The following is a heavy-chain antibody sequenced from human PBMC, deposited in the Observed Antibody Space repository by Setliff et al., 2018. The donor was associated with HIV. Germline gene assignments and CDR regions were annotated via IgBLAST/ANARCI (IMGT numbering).Heavy chain of an antibody. CDR1: GYTFTSYE. J-gene: IGHJ2*01. CDR3: ARGWGAERWLQLDPRYFDL. CDR2: MNPNSGNT. V-gene: IGHV1-8*02. D-gene: IGHD5-12*01. Sequence: GASVKVSCKASGYTFTSYEINWVRQATGQGLEWMGWMNPNSGNTGYAQKFQGRVTMTRNTSISTAYMELSSLRSEDTAVYYCARGWGAERWLQLDPRYFDLWGRGTLVT.